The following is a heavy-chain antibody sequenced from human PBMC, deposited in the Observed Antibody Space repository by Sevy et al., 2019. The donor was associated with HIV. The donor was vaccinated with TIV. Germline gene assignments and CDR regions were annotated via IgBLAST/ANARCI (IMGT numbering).Heavy chain of an antibody. J-gene: IGHJ4*02. V-gene: IGHV3-23*01. D-gene: IGHD6-13*01. CDR1: GFTFSSYD. Sequence: GGSLRLSCAASGFTFSSYDMSWVRQAPGKGLEWVPGISPTGGTTHYAESVKGRFIISRDNSKKTLFLQMNSLRAGDTALYYCEKDLEQQLGPDYWGQGTQVTVSS. CDR3: EKDLEQQLGPDY. CDR2: ISPTGGTT.